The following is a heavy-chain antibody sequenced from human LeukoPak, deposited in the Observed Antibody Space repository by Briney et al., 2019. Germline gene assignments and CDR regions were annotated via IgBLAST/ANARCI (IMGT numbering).Heavy chain of an antibody. Sequence: GGSLRLSCAASGFTFSSYAMSWVRQAPGKGLEWVSAISGSGGRRYYADSVKGRFTISRDNSKNTLYLQMNSLKAEDTAVYYCAKVSGNDDYGGNVLDYWGQGTLVTVSS. D-gene: IGHD4-23*01. CDR1: GFTFSSYA. CDR3: AKVSGNDDYGGNVLDY. V-gene: IGHV3-23*01. CDR2: ISGSGGRR. J-gene: IGHJ4*02.